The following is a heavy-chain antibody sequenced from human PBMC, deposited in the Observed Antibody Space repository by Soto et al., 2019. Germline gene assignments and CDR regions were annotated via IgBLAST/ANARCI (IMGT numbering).Heavy chain of an antibody. V-gene: IGHV1-69*08. CDR2: IIPALGTT. J-gene: IGHJ2*01. Sequence: QDQLVQSGAEVKKPGSSVKVSCKAFGGPFSSHTFSWVRQAPGQGLEWMGRIIPALGTTTYAQKFQGRVTITADESGTTVYMELNSLRTEDTAMYYCARHDFGDYWYFDLWGRGTLVTVSS. D-gene: IGHD4-17*01. CDR3: ARHDFGDYWYFDL. CDR1: GGPFSSHT.